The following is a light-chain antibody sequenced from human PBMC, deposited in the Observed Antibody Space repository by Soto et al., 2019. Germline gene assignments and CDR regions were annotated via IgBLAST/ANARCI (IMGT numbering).Light chain of an antibody. Sequence: QSALTQPASVSASPGQSITISCTGTRSDVGGYNYVSWYQQHPGKAPQLMIYEVSNRPSGVSNRFSGSKSGNTASLTISGLQAEYEAEYYCSSYTTSRTLDVFGTGTKLTVL. CDR1: RSDVGGYNY. V-gene: IGLV2-14*01. J-gene: IGLJ1*01. CDR2: EVS. CDR3: SSYTTSRTLDV.